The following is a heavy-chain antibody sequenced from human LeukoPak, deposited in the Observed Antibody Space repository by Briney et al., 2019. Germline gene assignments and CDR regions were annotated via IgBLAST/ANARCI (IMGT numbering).Heavy chain of an antibody. CDR3: AREYCSGGSCYWAY. V-gene: IGHV3-53*04. CDR1: GFTVSSNY. J-gene: IGHJ4*02. CDR2: IYSGGST. D-gene: IGHD2-15*01. Sequence: GGSLRLSCTASGFTVSSNYMSWVRQAPGKGLEWVSVIYSGGSTYYADSVKGRFTISRHNSKNTLYLQMNSLRAEDTAVYYCAREYCSGGSCYWAYWGQGTLVTVSS.